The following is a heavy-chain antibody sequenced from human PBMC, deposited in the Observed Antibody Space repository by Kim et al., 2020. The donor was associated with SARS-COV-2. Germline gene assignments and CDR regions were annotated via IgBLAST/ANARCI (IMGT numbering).Heavy chain of an antibody. CDR3: ARRFGTTVTKGPVDY. Sequence: SETLSLTCAVSGYSISSSNWWGWIRQPPGKGLEWIGYIYYSGSTYYNPSLKSRVTMSVDTSKNQFSLKLSSVTAVDTAVYYCARRFGTTVTKGPVDYWGQGTLVTVSS. CDR1: GYSISSSNW. J-gene: IGHJ4*02. CDR2: IYYSGST. D-gene: IGHD4-17*01. V-gene: IGHV4-28*01.